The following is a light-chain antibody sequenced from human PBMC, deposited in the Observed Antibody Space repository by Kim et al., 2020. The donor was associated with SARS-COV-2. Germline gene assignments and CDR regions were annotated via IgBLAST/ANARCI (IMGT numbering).Light chain of an antibody. CDR2: YAS. J-gene: IGKJ4*01. V-gene: IGKV1-33*01. CDR1: QNMLKY. Sequence: ASVGDRVTIPCQESQNMLKYLNWYQQKPGTAPNRVFHYASALETGVPSRFCGSGSGTHFTFTISGLRPEDLATYYCQQFDDLPPTFGGGTKVDIK. CDR3: QQFDDLPPT.